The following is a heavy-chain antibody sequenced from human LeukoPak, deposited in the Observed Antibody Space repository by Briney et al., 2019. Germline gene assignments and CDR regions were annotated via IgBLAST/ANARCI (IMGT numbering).Heavy chain of an antibody. CDR3: ARGRGSTGFYHDAFDI. D-gene: IGHD3-9*01. Sequence: GESLKISCTGSGYTFTSHWIGWVRQMPGKGLEWMGIIYPDDSDTKYSPSFQGQVTISADKSINTAYLQWSRLRASDTAIYHCARGRGSTGFYHDAFDIWGQGTMVTVSS. V-gene: IGHV5-51*01. CDR1: GYTFTSHW. J-gene: IGHJ3*02. CDR2: IYPDDSDT.